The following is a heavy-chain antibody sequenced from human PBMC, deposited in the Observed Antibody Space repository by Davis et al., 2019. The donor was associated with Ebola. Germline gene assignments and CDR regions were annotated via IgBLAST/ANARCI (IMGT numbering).Heavy chain of an antibody. J-gene: IGHJ6*03. CDR3: TRDGRPGVYYYYTDV. CDR2: IYSAGST. V-gene: IGHV3-53*01. CDR1: GFTVSGKF. Sequence: GESLKISCAASGFTVSGKFMSWVRQAPGKGLEWVSSIYSAGSTYYGDSVKGRLTISRDNGKNTLYLQMNSLRAEDTALYYCTRDGRPGVYYYYTDVWGKGTAVTVSS. D-gene: IGHD1-26*01.